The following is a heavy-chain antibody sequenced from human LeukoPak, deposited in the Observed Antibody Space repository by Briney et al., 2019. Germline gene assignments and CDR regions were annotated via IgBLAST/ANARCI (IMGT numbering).Heavy chain of an antibody. J-gene: IGHJ4*02. CDR1: GGSISSYY. V-gene: IGHV4-59*08. D-gene: IGHD6-19*01. Sequence: SETLSLTCTVSGGSISSYYWTWIRQPPGKGLEWIGYIYYTGATSYNPSLKSRVTISVDTSKKQFSLKLTSATAADTAVYYCARYGGSGWVIDNWGQGTLVTVSS. CDR3: ARYGGSGWVIDN. CDR2: IYYTGAT.